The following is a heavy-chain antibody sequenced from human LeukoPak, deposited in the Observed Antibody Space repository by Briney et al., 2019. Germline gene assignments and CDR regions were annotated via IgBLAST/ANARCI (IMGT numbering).Heavy chain of an antibody. J-gene: IGHJ4*02. Sequence: ASVKVSCKASGYTFTGYYMHWVRQAPGQGLEWMGWINPNSGGTNYAQKFQGRVTMTRDTSISTAYMELSRLRSDDTAVYYCARVAPLLEWLFPFDYWGQGTLVTVSS. CDR3: ARVAPLLEWLFPFDY. CDR1: GYTFTGYY. D-gene: IGHD3-3*01. V-gene: IGHV1-2*02. CDR2: INPNSGGT.